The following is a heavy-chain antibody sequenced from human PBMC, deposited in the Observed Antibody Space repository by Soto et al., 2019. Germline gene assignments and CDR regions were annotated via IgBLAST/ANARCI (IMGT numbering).Heavy chain of an antibody. V-gene: IGHV1-69*12. CDR2: IIPIFGTA. D-gene: IGHD2-15*01. Sequence: QVQLVQSGAEVKKPGSSVKVSCKASGGTFSSYAISWVRQAPGQGLEWMGGIIPIFGTANYAQKFQGRVTITADEYTSTAYMELSSLRSEDTAVYYCARSGIVVVVATYYYYGMDVWGQGTTVTVSS. CDR1: GGTFSSYA. CDR3: ARSGIVVVVATYYYYGMDV. J-gene: IGHJ6*02.